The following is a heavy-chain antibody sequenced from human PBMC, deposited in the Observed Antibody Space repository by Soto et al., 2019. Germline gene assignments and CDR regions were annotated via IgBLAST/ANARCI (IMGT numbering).Heavy chain of an antibody. D-gene: IGHD3-3*01. Sequence: ASVKVSCKASGYTFTGYYMHWVRQAPGQGLEWMGWINPNSGGTNYTQKFQGRVTMTRDTSISTAYMELSRLRSDDTAVYYCARVGITIFGVVTGMDVWGQGTTVTVSS. CDR1: GYTFTGYY. CDR2: INPNSGGT. V-gene: IGHV1-2*02. J-gene: IGHJ6*02. CDR3: ARVGITIFGVVTGMDV.